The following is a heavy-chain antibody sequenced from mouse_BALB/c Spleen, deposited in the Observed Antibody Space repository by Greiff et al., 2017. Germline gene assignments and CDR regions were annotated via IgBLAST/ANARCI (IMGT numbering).Heavy chain of an antibody. CDR3: ATGGYYWYFDV. CDR2: IDPSDSET. V-gene: IGHV1-69*02. Sequence: VQLQQSGAELVKPGAPVKLSCKASGYTFTSYWMNWVKQRPGRGLEWIGRIDPSDSETHYNQKFKDKATLTVDKSSSTAYIQLSSLTSEDSAVYYCATGGYYWYFDVWGAGTTVTVSS. J-gene: IGHJ1*01. D-gene: IGHD2-2*01. CDR1: GYTFTSYW.